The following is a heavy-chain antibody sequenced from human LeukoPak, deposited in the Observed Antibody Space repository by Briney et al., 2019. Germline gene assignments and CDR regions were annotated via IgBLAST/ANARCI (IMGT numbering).Heavy chain of an antibody. CDR1: GGSISSYY. D-gene: IGHD4/OR15-4a*01. CDR3: ARQRRTISSFSDFDY. CDR2: IYYSGST. J-gene: IGHJ4*02. Sequence: SETLSLTCTVSGGSISSYYWSWIRQPPGKGLEWIGYIYYSGSTNYNPSLKSRVTISVDTSKNQFSLKLSSVTAADTAVYYCARQRRTISSFSDFDYWGQGTLVTVSS. V-gene: IGHV4-59*08.